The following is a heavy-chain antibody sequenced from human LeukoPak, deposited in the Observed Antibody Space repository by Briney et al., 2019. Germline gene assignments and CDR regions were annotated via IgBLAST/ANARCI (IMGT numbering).Heavy chain of an antibody. V-gene: IGHV3-48*03. CDR1: GFTFSSYA. CDR3: AELGITMIGGV. D-gene: IGHD3-10*02. J-gene: IGHJ6*04. CDR2: ISSSGSTI. Sequence: GGSLRLSCAASGFTFSSYAMSWVRQAPGKGLEGVSYISSSGSTIYYADSVKGRFTISRDNAKNSLYLQMNSLRAEDTAVYYCAELGITMIGGVWGKGTTVTISS.